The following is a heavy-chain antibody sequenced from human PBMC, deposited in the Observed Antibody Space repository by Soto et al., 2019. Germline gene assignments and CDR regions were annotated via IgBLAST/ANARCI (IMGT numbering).Heavy chain of an antibody. D-gene: IGHD4-17*01. CDR3: ARGRYGDYDDAFDI. J-gene: IGHJ3*02. CDR2: ISNSGST. Sequence: QVQLQESGPGLVKPSETLSLTCTVSGDSISRNYWSWIRQPPGKGLEWIGFISNSGSTTYNPSLKSRVTISVDTSKNQFSLRVTSVTAADTAVYYCARGRYGDYDDAFDIWGQGTMVTVSS. CDR1: GDSISRNY. V-gene: IGHV4-59*12.